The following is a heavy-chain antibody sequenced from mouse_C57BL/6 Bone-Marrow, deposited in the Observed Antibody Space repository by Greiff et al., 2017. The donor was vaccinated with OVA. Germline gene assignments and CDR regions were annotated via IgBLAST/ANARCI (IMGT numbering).Heavy chain of an antibody. V-gene: IGHV14-4*01. CDR3: TSDGYYWFAY. CDR2: IDPENGDT. CDR1: GFNIKDDY. D-gene: IGHD2-3*01. J-gene: IGHJ3*01. Sequence: EVQLRQSGAELVRPGASVKLSCTASGFNIKDDYMHWVKQRPEQGLEWIGWIDPENGDTEYASKFQGKATITADTSSNTAYLQLSSLTSEDTAVYYCTSDGYYWFAYWGQGTLVTVSA.